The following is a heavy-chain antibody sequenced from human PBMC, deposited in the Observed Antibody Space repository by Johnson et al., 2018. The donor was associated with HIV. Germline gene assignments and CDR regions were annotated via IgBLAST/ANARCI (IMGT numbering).Heavy chain of an antibody. J-gene: IGHJ3*02. Sequence: QMQLVESGGGVVQPGRSLRLSCAAPGFTFSSYGIHWVRQAPGKGLGGVEVISYDGSNKYYADSVKGRFTIPRDNSKNPLYLKMNGLRAENTAVYYCAKDSVFNYYDSSGYYGGAFDIWGQGTMVTVSS. CDR1: GFTFSSYG. CDR2: ISYDGSNK. D-gene: IGHD3-22*01. V-gene: IGHV3-30*18. CDR3: AKDSVFNYYDSSGYYGGAFDI.